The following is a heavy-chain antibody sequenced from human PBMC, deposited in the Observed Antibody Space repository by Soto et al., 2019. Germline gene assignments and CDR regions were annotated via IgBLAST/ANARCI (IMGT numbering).Heavy chain of an antibody. CDR2: IYHSGST. V-gene: IGHV4-38-2*01. J-gene: IGHJ4*02. CDR1: GYSISSGYY. Sequence: PSETLSLTCAVSGYSISSGYYWGWIRQPPGKGLEWIGSIYHSGSTYYNPSLKSRVTISVDTSKNQFSLKLSSVTAADTAVYYCASVVVAAPAYFDYRGQATLVTVSS. CDR3: ASVVVAAPAYFDY. D-gene: IGHD2-15*01.